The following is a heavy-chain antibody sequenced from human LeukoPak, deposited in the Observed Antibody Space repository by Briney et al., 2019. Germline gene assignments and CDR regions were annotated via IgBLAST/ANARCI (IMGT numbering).Heavy chain of an antibody. Sequence: SETLSLTCIVSVGSISSYYWSWIRQPPGKGLEWIGYIYYSGSTDCNTSLKSRVTISVDTSKNQFSLKLNSVTAADTAVYYCARVGDSSGYSAVDYWGQGTLVTVSS. D-gene: IGHD3-22*01. CDR1: VGSISSYY. CDR3: ARVGDSSGYSAVDY. CDR2: IYYSGST. J-gene: IGHJ4*02. V-gene: IGHV4-59*01.